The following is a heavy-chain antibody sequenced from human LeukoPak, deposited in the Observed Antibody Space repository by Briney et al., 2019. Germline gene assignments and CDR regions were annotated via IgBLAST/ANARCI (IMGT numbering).Heavy chain of an antibody. D-gene: IGHD1-26*01. CDR2: ISSSSSTI. CDR1: GFTFSSYS. V-gene: IGHV3-48*01. J-gene: IGHJ4*02. Sequence: GGSLRLSCAASGFTFSSYSMNWVRQAPGKGLEWVSYISSSSSTIYYADSVKGRFTISRDNTKNSLYLQMNSLRAEDTAVYYCARARVGATDYWGQGTLVTVSS. CDR3: ARARVGATDY.